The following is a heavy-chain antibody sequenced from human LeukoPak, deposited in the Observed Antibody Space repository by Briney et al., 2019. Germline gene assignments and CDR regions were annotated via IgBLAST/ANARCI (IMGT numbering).Heavy chain of an antibody. CDR3: ARRGVGDGGPNDY. D-gene: IGHD2-15*01. CDR1: GGSISSSSYY. CDR2: IYYSGST. Sequence: SETLSLTCTVSGGSISSSSYYWGWIRQPPGKGLEWIGSIYYSGSTYYNPSLKSRVTISVDTSKNQFSLKLSSVTAADTAVYYCARRGVGDGGPNDYWGQGTLVTVSS. V-gene: IGHV4-39*07. J-gene: IGHJ4*02.